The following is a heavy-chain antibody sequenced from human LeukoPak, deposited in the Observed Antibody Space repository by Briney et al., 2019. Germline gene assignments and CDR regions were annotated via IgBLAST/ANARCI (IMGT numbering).Heavy chain of an antibody. CDR1: GFSFGTYA. V-gene: IGHV3-33*03. CDR2: IWYDGNDK. J-gene: IGHJ4*02. CDR3: AKEVGITLFRGVDF. D-gene: IGHD3-10*01. Sequence: PGRSLRLSCAASGFSFGTYAMHWVRQAPGKGLEWVALIWYDGNDKYYADSVKGRFIISRDNSKNMLYLQMNSLRAEDTAVHYCAKEVGITLFRGVDFWGQGTLVTVSS.